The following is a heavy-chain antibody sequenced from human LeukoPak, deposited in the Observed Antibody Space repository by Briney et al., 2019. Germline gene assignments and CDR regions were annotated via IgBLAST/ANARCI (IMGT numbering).Heavy chain of an antibody. D-gene: IGHD4-17*01. J-gene: IGHJ2*01. CDR3: ARRHDYGDYAGPWYFDL. CDR2: IYPGDSDT. CDR1: GYSFTSYW. V-gene: IGHV5-51*01. Sequence: GESLKISCKGSGYSFTSYWIGWVRQMPGKGLEWMGIIYPGDSDTGYSPSFQGQVTISADKSISTAYLQWSSLKASDTAMYYCARRHDYGDYAGPWYFDLWGRGTLVTVSS.